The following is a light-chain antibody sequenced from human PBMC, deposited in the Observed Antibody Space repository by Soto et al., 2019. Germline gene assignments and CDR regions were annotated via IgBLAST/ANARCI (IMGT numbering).Light chain of an antibody. CDR2: EGS. J-gene: IGLJ2*01. CDR3: CSYAGSSTVL. V-gene: IGLV2-23*01. Sequence: QSALTQPASVSGSPGQSITISCTGTSSDVGSYNLVSWYQQHPGKAPKLMIYEGSKRPSGVSNRFSGSKSGNTASLTNSGLQAEDEADYYCCSYAGSSTVLFGVGTKVTVL. CDR1: SSDVGSYNL.